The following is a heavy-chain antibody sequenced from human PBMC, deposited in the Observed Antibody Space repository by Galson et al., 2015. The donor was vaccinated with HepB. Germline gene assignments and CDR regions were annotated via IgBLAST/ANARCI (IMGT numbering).Heavy chain of an antibody. Sequence: SVKVSCKASGYTFTSYGISWVRQAPGQGLEWMGWISAYNGNTNYAQKLQGRVTMTTDTSTSTAYMELRSLRSDDTAVYYCARDRLSSSSYYYYGMDVWGQGTTVTVSS. CDR3: ARDRLSSSSYYYYGMDV. V-gene: IGHV1-18*01. CDR1: GYTFTSYG. CDR2: ISAYNGNT. D-gene: IGHD6-13*01. J-gene: IGHJ6*02.